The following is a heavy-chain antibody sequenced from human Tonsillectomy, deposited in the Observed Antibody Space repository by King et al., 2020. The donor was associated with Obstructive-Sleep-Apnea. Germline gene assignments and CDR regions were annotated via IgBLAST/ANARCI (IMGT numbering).Heavy chain of an antibody. V-gene: IGHV3-30*02. J-gene: IGHJ1*01. Sequence: VQLVESGGGVVQPGGSLRLSCAASAFTFSSYGLHWVRQAPGKGLEWVAFIRYDGTNKYYVDSVKGRFTISRDNSKNTLYLQMNSLRAEDTAVYYCAKGGIWYSSAGNGYFQHWGQGTLVTVSS. CDR1: AFTFSSYG. D-gene: IGHD6-19*01. CDR3: AKGGIWYSSAGNGYFQH. CDR2: IRYDGTNK.